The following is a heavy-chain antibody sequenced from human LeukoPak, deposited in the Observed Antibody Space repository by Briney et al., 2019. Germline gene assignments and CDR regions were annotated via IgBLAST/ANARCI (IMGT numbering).Heavy chain of an antibody. J-gene: IGHJ4*02. V-gene: IGHV4-61*01. D-gene: IGHD2-21*02. Sequence: SSETLSLTCTVSGGSVSSGSYYWSWIRQPPGKGLEWIGYVYHSGSTDYNPFLKSRVTISVDTSKNQFSLKLTSVTAADTAVYFCARERTAGREFDYWGQGTLVTVSS. CDR3: ARERTAGREFDY. CDR2: VYHSGST. CDR1: GGSVSSGSYY.